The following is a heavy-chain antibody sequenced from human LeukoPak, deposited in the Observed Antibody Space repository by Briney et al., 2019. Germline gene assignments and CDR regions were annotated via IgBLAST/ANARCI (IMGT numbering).Heavy chain of an antibody. V-gene: IGHV4-39*07. CDR1: GGSISSSSYY. CDR2: IYYSGST. CDR3: ARDGAVATTGY. Sequence: SETLSLTCTVSGGSISSSSYYWGWIRQPPGKGLEWIGSIYYSGSTYYNPSLKSRVTISVDTSKNQFSLKLSSVTAADTAVYYCARDGAVATTGYWGQGTLVTVSS. D-gene: IGHD5-12*01. J-gene: IGHJ4*02.